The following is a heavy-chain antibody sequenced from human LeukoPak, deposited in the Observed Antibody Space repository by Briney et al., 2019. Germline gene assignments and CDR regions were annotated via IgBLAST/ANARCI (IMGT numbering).Heavy chain of an antibody. J-gene: IGHJ4*02. CDR3: ARGRPGDYFDY. Sequence: GGSLRLSCAASGFXFSSNYMSWVRQAPGKGLEWVSVIYSGGSTYYADSVKGRFTISRDNSKNTLYLKMNSLRAEDTAVYYCARGRPGDYFDYWGQGTLVTVSS. CDR2: IYSGGST. V-gene: IGHV3-53*01. D-gene: IGHD6-25*01. CDR1: GFXFSSNY.